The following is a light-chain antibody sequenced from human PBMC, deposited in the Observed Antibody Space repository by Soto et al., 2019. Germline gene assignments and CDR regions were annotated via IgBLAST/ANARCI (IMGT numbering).Light chain of an antibody. CDR3: QQCYSTPRT. Sequence: DIAMTQSPDSLAVSLGERATINCKSSQSVLYSSNNKNYLTWYQQKPGQPPKVLIYWASTRESGVPDRFSGSGSGTDFTLTISSLQAEDVAVYYCQQCYSTPRTFGQGTKVEIK. J-gene: IGKJ1*01. CDR2: WAS. CDR1: QSVLYSSNNKNY. V-gene: IGKV4-1*01.